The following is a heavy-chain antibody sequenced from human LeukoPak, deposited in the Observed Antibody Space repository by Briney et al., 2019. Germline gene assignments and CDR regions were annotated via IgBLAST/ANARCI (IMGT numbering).Heavy chain of an antibody. Sequence: GGSLRLSCAASGFTVSSHYMSWARQAPGKGLEWVSVIYTGGSIQYADSVKGRFTISRDNSKNMVYLQMNSLRAEDTAVYYCAKNLGFVADCWGQGTLVTVSS. CDR3: AKNLGFVADC. D-gene: IGHD3-16*02. CDR2: IYTGGSI. V-gene: IGHV3-53*01. CDR1: GFTVSSHY. J-gene: IGHJ4*02.